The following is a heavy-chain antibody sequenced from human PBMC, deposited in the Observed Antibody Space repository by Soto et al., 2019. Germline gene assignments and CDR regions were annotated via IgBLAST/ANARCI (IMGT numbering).Heavy chain of an antibody. CDR1: GGSISSGGYS. CDR2: IYHSGST. CDR3: ARTDCSATTCYTGSFDY. V-gene: IGHV4-30-2*01. D-gene: IGHD2-2*02. J-gene: IGHJ4*02. Sequence: SETLSLTCAVSGGSISSGGYSWSWIRQPPGKVLEWIGYIYHSGSTYYNPSLMSRVAISIDRSKNQFSLKLSSVTAADTAVYYCARTDCSATTCYTGSFDYWGQGTLVTVSS.